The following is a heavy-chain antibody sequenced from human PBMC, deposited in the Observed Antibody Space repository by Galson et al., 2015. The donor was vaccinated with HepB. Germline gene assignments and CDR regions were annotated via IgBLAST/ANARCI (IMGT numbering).Heavy chain of an antibody. J-gene: IGHJ6*02. Sequence: SLRLSCAASGFTFSSYSMNWVRQAPGKGLEWVSSISSSSSYIYYAASVKGRFTISRDNAKNSLYLQMNSLRAEDTAVYYCARDQTELLWFGESYLADYYGMDVLGQGTTVTVSS. CDR1: GFTFSSYS. D-gene: IGHD3-10*01. CDR2: ISSSSSYI. V-gene: IGHV3-21*01. CDR3: ARDQTELLWFGESYLADYYGMDV.